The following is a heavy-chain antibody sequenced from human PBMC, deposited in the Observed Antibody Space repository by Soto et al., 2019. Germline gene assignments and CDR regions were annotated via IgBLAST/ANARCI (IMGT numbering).Heavy chain of an antibody. CDR2: IYHSGST. CDR1: GGSISSGGYS. CDR3: ARAGGLGAVAVDY. V-gene: IGHV4-30-2*01. D-gene: IGHD6-19*01. J-gene: IGHJ4*02. Sequence: QLQLQESGSGLVKPSQTLSLTCAVSGGSISSGGYSWSWIRQPPGKGLEWIGYIYHSGSTYYNPSLKSRVTIAVDRSKNQFSLKLSSVTAADTAVYYCARAGGLGAVAVDYWGQGTLVTVSS.